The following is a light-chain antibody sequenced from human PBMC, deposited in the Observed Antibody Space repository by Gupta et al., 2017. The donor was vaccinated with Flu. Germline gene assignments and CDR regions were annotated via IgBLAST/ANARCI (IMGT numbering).Light chain of an antibody. CDR3: MRGRHPWT. CDR2: EVS. J-gene: IGKJ2*02. V-gene: IGKV2-30*01. CDR1: QSRVYKNGSYY. Sequence: SQSRVYKNGSYYAKWFQQRPGQSPMRLIYEVSKRDSGVPDRCSGRGSVTDFTLTSSRVEAEDVGVYYCMRGRHPWTFGQGTRLEI.